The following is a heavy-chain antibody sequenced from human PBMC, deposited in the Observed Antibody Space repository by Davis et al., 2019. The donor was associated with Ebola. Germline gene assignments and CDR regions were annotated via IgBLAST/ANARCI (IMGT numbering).Heavy chain of an antibody. CDR3: ARDYYDSSDYPSHYFEI. Sequence: SVTVSCKASVGAFSNSALSWVRQPPGQGVEWMGGTIPIFGITTYAQKFQGRITITEDKSTLTGHMEVSSLTSDDTAIYYCARDYYDSSDYPSHYFEIWGRGTLVTVSS. V-gene: IGHV1-69*10. D-gene: IGHD3-22*01. CDR1: VGAFSNSA. J-gene: IGHJ2*01. CDR2: TIPIFGIT.